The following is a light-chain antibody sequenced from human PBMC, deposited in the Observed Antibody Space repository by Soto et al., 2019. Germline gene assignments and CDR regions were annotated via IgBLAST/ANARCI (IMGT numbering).Light chain of an antibody. J-gene: IGKJ1*01. CDR3: QKYNSASRT. CDR1: QDISIY. CDR2: AAY. V-gene: IGKV1-27*01. Sequence: DIQMTQSPSSLSASVGDKVTITCLASQDISIYLAWYQQKPGKVPKLLIYAAYTLQSGVPSRFSGSGSGTDFTLTISMLQPEDVATYYCQKYNSASRTFGQGTKVDIK.